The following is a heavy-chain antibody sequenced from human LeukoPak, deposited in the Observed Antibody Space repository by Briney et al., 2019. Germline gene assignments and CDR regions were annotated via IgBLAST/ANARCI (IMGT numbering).Heavy chain of an antibody. V-gene: IGHV3-21*01. CDR3: VRLRRKNAISAYYYYDHY. CDR1: GLTFISYS. CDR2: ITPTSSYI. J-gene: IGHJ4*02. Sequence: GGSLRLSCAASGLTFISYSFNWVRQAPGKGLEWVSSITPTSSYIYYADSVKGRFTISRDNAKNSLYLQMNSLRAEDTAVYYCVRLRRKNAISAYYYYDHYGGQGTMVTVSS. D-gene: IGHD3-22*01.